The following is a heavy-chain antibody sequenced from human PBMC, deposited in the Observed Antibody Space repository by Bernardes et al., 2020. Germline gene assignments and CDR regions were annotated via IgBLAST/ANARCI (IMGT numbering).Heavy chain of an antibody. CDR2: IYYSGST. D-gene: IGHD6-19*01. CDR1: GGSVSSGSYY. V-gene: IGHV4-61*01. CDR3: ASLSPTQWLVPPFDY. Sequence: SETLSLTCTVPGGSVSSGSYYWSWIRQPPGKGLEWIGYIYYSGSTNYNPSLKSRVTISVDTSKNQFSLKLSSVTAADTAVYYCASLSPTQWLVPPFDYWGQGTLVTVSS. J-gene: IGHJ4*02.